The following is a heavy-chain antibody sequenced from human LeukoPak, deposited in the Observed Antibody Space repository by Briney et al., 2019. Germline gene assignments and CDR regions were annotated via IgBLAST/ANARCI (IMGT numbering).Heavy chain of an antibody. D-gene: IGHD5-24*01. CDR3: ARAPTQDAYNSPLDH. V-gene: IGHV3-21*01. CDR2: ISSSANYI. Sequence: GGSLRLSCAASGFTFSSYSMNWVRQAPGKGLEWVSSISSSANYIYYADSLKGRFTISRDNAKKSLYLQMNSLRAEDTAVYYCARAPTQDAYNSPLDHWGQGTLVTVSS. CDR1: GFTFSSYS. J-gene: IGHJ4*02.